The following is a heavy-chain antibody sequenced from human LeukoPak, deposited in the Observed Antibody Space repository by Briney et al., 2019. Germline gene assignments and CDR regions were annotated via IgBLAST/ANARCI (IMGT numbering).Heavy chain of an antibody. CDR2: ISGSGGST. CDR3: AKLKTYYYDSSLDY. J-gene: IGHJ4*02. Sequence: PGGSLRLSCAASGFTFSSYAMHWVRQAPGKGLEWVSAISGSGGSTYYADSVKGRFTISRDNSKNTLYLQMNSLRAEDTAVYYCAKLKTYYYDSSLDYWGQGTLVTVSS. V-gene: IGHV3-23*01. D-gene: IGHD3-22*01. CDR1: GFTFSSYA.